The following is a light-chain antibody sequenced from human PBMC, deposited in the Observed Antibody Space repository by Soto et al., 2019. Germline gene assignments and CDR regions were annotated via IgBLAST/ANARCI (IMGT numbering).Light chain of an antibody. CDR2: DVS. CDR3: SSYTSSNTPVV. Sequence: QSALTQPASVSGSPGQSITISCTGTSSDVGAYNYVSWYQHHPGKAPKLMIYDVSNRPSGVSNRFSGSKSGNTASLTISGLQAEDEADYYCSSYTSSNTPVVFGGGTKLTVL. CDR1: SSDVGAYNY. V-gene: IGLV2-14*03. J-gene: IGLJ2*01.